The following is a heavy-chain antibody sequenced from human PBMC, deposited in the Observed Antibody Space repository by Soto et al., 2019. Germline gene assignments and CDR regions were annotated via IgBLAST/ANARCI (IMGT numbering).Heavy chain of an antibody. J-gene: IGHJ4*02. CDR2: ISYDGSNK. Sequence: QVQLVESGGGVVQPGRSLRLSCAASGFTFSSYGMHWVRQAPGKGLEWVAVISYDGSNKYYADSVKGRFTISRDNSKNKLYLQMNSLRAEDTAVYYCAKDESPVKVLNTLLDYWGQGTLVTVSS. D-gene: IGHD4-4*01. V-gene: IGHV3-30*18. CDR1: GFTFSSYG. CDR3: AKDESPVKVLNTLLDY.